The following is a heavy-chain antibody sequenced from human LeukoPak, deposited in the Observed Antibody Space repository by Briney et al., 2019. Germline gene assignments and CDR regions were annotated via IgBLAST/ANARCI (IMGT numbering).Heavy chain of an antibody. CDR3: GVRGYSYGFDY. CDR2: INHSGST. CDR1: GGSFSGYY. Sequence: SETLSLTCAVYGGSFSGYYWSWIRQPPGKGLEWIGEINHSGSTNYNPSLKSRVTISVDTSKNQFSLKLSSVTAADTAVYYCGVRGYSYGFDYWGQGTPVTVSS. J-gene: IGHJ4*02. V-gene: IGHV4-34*01. D-gene: IGHD5-18*01.